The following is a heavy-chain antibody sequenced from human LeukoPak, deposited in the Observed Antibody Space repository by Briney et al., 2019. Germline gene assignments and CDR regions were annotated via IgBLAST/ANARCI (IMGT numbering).Heavy chain of an antibody. Sequence: ASVKVSFKASVYTFTSYDSNWVRQSTGQGLEWMGWRNPNSGNTGYAQKFQGRVTMTKNTSISTAYMELSSLRSEDTAVYYCARSSVAEPFDYWGQGTLVTVSS. CDR3: ARSSVAEPFDY. V-gene: IGHV1-8*01. CDR1: VYTFTSYD. D-gene: IGHD6-19*01. CDR2: RNPNSGNT. J-gene: IGHJ4*02.